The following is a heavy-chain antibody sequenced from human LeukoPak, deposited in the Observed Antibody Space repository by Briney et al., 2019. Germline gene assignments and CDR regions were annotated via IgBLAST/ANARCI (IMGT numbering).Heavy chain of an antibody. D-gene: IGHD3-10*01. CDR1: GGSISSYY. V-gene: IGHV4-59*01. J-gene: IGHJ6*03. Sequence: PSETLSLTCTVSGGSISSYYSSWIRQPPGKGLEWIGYVYYSGSTNYNPSLKSRVTISVDTSKNQFSLKLSSVTAADTAVYYCARRPPGYYYYMDVWGKGTTVTVSS. CDR3: ARRPPGYYYYMDV. CDR2: VYYSGST.